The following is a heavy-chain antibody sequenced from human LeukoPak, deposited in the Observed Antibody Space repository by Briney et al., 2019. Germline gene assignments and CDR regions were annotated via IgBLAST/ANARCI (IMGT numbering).Heavy chain of an antibody. Sequence: PGGSLRLSCAASGFTFSSYSMNWVRQAPGKGLEWVSSISSSSSYIYYADSVKGRFTISRDNAKNSLYLQMNSLRAEDTAVYYCARDRWEPGDYYDSSGIDYWGQGTLVTVSS. CDR1: GFTFSSYS. CDR3: ARDRWEPGDYYDSSGIDY. J-gene: IGHJ4*02. D-gene: IGHD3-22*01. V-gene: IGHV3-21*06. CDR2: ISSSSSYI.